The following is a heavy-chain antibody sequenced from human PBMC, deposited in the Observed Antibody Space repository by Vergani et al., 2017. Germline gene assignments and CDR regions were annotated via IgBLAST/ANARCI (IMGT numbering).Heavy chain of an antibody. CDR2: MNPNSGKT. J-gene: IGHJ6*02. CDR1: GYTFTSHD. D-gene: IGHD3/OR15-3a*01. CDR3: AVVPYFLTGYTDD. V-gene: IGHV1-8*03. Sequence: QVQLVQSGAEVKKPGASVKVSCKASGYTFTSHDIYWVRQAPGQGLEWMGWMNPNSGKTGYAQKFQGRVTLTGNTSIRTAYIDLRSLRSGDTAKYFCAVVPYFLTGYTDDWGQGTTITVSS.